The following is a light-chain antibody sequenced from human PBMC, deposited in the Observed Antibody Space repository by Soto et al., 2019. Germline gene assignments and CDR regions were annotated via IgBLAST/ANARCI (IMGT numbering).Light chain of an antibody. V-gene: IGKV3-15*01. Sequence: ATLSVPPGEVATLSCRARQSISNTLAWYQQRPGQAPRLLIYGASTRATGIPARFSGSGSGIEFTLTISSLQSEDFAVYYCQQYNDWPQTFGQGTKV. J-gene: IGKJ1*01. CDR3: QQYNDWPQT. CDR1: QSISNT. CDR2: GAS.